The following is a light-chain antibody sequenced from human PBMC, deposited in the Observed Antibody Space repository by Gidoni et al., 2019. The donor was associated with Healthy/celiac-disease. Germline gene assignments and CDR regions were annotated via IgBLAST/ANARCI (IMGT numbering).Light chain of an antibody. CDR1: SSNIGAGYD. J-gene: IGLJ2*01. Sequence: QSVLTQPPSVSGAPGQRVTNSCTGCSSNIGAGYDGHWYQQLPGTAPKLLIYGNSKPPSGVPARFSGSKSGTSACLGISGRQAEDEADYYCQSYDSSLSGVVFGGGTKLTVL. CDR2: GNS. CDR3: QSYDSSLSGVV. V-gene: IGLV1-40*01.